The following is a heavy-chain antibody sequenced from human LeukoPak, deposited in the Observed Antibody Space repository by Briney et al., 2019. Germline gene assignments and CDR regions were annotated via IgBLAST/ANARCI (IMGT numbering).Heavy chain of an antibody. J-gene: IGHJ4*02. Sequence: GGSLRLSCAASGFTFSIFWMHWVRRAPGKGPVWVSRINSDGSSTAYADSVKGRFTISRDNAKNTLYLQMNSLRTEDTAVYYCARRWAVAAVDYWGQGTLVTVSS. CDR2: INSDGSST. CDR1: GFTFSIFW. V-gene: IGHV3-74*01. D-gene: IGHD6-19*01. CDR3: ARRWAVAAVDY.